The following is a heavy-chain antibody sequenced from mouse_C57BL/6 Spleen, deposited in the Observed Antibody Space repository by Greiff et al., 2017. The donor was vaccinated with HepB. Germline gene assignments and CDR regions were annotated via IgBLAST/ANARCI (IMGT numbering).Heavy chain of an antibody. CDR1: GFTFSSYA. J-gene: IGHJ4*01. D-gene: IGHD4-1*01. Sequence: EVMLVESGGGLVKPGGSLKLSCAASGFTFSSYAMSWVRQTPEKRLEWVATISDGGSYTYYPDNVKGRFTISRDNAKNNLYLQMSHLKSEDTAMYYCARVGTRYYAMDYWGQGTSVTVSS. CDR3: ARVGTRYYAMDY. V-gene: IGHV5-4*03. CDR2: ISDGGSYT.